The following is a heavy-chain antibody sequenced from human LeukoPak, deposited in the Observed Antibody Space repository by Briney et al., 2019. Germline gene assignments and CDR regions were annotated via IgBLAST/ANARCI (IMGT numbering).Heavy chain of an antibody. CDR2: IYHSGST. CDR3: ASSGYYDSSGSPPFDY. CDR1: GGSISSSNW. J-gene: IGHJ4*02. D-gene: IGHD3-22*01. Sequence: PSETLSLTCAVSGGSISSSNWWSWVRQPPGKGLEWIGEIYHSGSTNYNPSLKSRVTISVDTSKNQFSLKLSSVTAADTAVYYCASSGYYDSSGSPPFDYWGQGTLVTVSS. V-gene: IGHV4-4*02.